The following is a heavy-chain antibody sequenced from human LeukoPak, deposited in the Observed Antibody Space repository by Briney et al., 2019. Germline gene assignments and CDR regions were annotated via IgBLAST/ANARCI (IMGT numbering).Heavy chain of an antibody. D-gene: IGHD3-22*01. Sequence: GSVKVSCKASGYTFTSYDINWVRQATGQGLEWMGWMNPNSGNTGYAQKFQGRVTMTRNTSISTAYMELSSLRSEDTAVYYCATLGHYYDSSGYHHWGQGTLVTVSS. CDR3: ATLGHYYDSSGYHH. CDR1: GYTFTSYD. V-gene: IGHV1-8*01. J-gene: IGHJ5*02. CDR2: MNPNSGNT.